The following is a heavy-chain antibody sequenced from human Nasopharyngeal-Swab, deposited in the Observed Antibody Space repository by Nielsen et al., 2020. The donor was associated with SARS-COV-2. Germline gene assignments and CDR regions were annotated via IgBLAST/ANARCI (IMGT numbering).Heavy chain of an antibody. D-gene: IGHD1-1*01. CDR1: GFTFSSYW. Sequence: ESQKISRAASGFTFSSYWMSGAPQAPGKGLEGGANIKQDGSEKYYVDSVKGRFTISRDNGKNSLYLQMNSLRAEDTAVYYCARESTSEDFDCWGQGTLVTVSS. J-gene: IGHJ5*01. CDR3: ARESTSEDFDC. V-gene: IGHV3-7*01. CDR2: IKQDGSEK.